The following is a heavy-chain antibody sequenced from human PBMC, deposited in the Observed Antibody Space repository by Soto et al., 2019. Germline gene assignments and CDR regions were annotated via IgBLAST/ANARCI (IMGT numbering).Heavy chain of an antibody. Sequence: SGPTLVNPTQTLTLTCTFSGFSLRTSGVGVGWIRQPPGKALEWLALIYWNDDKRYSPPLKSRLTITKDTSKNQVVLTMTNMDLVDTATYYCAHPMQYSSGWPFDYWGQGTLVTVSS. D-gene: IGHD6-19*01. CDR1: GFSLRTSGVG. J-gene: IGHJ4*02. CDR3: AHPMQYSSGWPFDY. V-gene: IGHV2-5*01. CDR2: IYWNDDK.